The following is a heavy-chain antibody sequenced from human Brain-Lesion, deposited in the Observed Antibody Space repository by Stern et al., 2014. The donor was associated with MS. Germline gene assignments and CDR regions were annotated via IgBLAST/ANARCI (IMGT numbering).Heavy chain of an antibody. CDR1: GGSISSGGYY. J-gene: IGHJ6*02. D-gene: IGHD2-2*01. Sequence: QAQLVQSGPGLVKPSQTLSLSCTVSGGSISSGGYYWSWIRQPAGKGLEWIGRIFNSGSPSYNPPLKSRGTISIHKSKNPVPPTLNSMTAADTAVYYCARGRVVPGFQYYATDVWGQGTTVIVSS. V-gene: IGHV4-61*02. CDR2: IFNSGSP. CDR3: ARGRVVPGFQYYATDV.